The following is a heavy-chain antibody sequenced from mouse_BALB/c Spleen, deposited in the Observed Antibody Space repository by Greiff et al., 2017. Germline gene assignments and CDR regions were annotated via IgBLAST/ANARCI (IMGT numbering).Heavy chain of an antibody. CDR2: IYPSDSYT. CDR1: GYTFTSYG. V-gene: IGHV1-69*02. Sequence: QVQLQQPGAELVRPGASVKLSCKASGYTFTSYGINWVKQRPGQGLEWIGNIYPSDSYTNYNQKFKDRATLTVDKSSSTAYMQLSSPTSEDSAVYYCTRFTTATYFDYWGQGTTLTVSS. CDR3: TRFTTATYFDY. D-gene: IGHD1-2*01. J-gene: IGHJ2*01.